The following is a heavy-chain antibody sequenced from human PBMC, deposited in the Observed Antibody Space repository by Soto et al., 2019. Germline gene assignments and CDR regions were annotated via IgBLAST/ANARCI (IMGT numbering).Heavy chain of an antibody. Sequence: PVGSLRLSCAASGFTFSSYSMSWVRQAPGKGLEWVSYITSSSSTLYYADSVEGRFTISRDNAKNSLYLQMNSLRDEDTAVYYCARVYYYDSSALFDPWGQGTQVTVSS. CDR3: ARVYYYDSSALFDP. CDR2: ITSSSSTL. J-gene: IGHJ5*02. CDR1: GFTFSSYS. D-gene: IGHD3-22*01. V-gene: IGHV3-48*02.